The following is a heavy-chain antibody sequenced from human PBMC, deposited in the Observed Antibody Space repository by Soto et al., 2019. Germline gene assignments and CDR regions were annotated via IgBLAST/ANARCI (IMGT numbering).Heavy chain of an antibody. J-gene: IGHJ5*02. CDR1: GFSIQSCYF. V-gene: IGHV4-38-2*01. Sequence: PSETLSLTCGVSGFSIQSCYFWGWIRQPPGKGLEWIGLISHSGSAISHPSFASRATISLDTTNNAFSLTLNSVTAADTAVYYCARGRRFLLVGVRHGSWGQGNLVPVFS. D-gene: IGHD3-10*01. CDR3: ARGRRFLLVGVRHGS. CDR2: ISHSGSA.